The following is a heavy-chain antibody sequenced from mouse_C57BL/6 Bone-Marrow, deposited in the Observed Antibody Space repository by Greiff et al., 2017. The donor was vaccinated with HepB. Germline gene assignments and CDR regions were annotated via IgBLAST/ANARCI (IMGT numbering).Heavy chain of an antibody. Sequence: QVQLKESGPELVKPVASVKISCKASGYTFTDYYINWVKQRPGQGLEWIGWIFPGSGSTYYNEKFKGKATLTVDKSSSTAYMLLSSLTSEDSAVYFCAREHYGSSYVGAMDYWGQGTSVTVSS. CDR1: GYTFTDYY. D-gene: IGHD1-1*01. CDR3: AREHYGSSYVGAMDY. CDR2: IFPGSGST. J-gene: IGHJ4*01. V-gene: IGHV1-75*01.